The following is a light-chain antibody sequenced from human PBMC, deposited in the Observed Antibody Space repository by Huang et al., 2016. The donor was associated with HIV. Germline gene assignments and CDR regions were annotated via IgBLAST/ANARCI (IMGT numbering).Light chain of an antibody. Sequence: EIVLTQSPATLSVSPGERATLSCRASQSVSGSVAWYQQKPGQAPRLLIYGASTRATGVPARFSRSGSGTEFTLTISSLQSEDFAVYYCQQYNNFYTFGPGTRVDIK. CDR1: QSVSGS. J-gene: IGKJ3*01. CDR2: GAS. V-gene: IGKV3-15*01. CDR3: QQYNNFYT.